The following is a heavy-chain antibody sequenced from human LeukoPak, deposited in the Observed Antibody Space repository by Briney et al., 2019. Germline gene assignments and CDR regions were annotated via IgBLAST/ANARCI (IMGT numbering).Heavy chain of an antibody. CDR3: AKIAHYDFWSGYSLGAFDI. CDR1: GFTFDDYA. D-gene: IGHD3-3*01. CDR2: ISWNGGSI. Sequence: QAGGSLRLSCAASGFTFDDYAMHWVRQAPGKGLEWVSGISWNGGSIGYADSVKGRFTISRDNAKNSLYLQMNSLRAEDTALYYCAKIAHYDFWSGYSLGAFDIRGQGTMVTVSS. J-gene: IGHJ3*02. V-gene: IGHV3-9*01.